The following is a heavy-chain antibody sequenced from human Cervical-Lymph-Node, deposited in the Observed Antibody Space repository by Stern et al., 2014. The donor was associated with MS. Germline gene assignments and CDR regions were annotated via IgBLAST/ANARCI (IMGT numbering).Heavy chain of an antibody. J-gene: IGHJ3*01. CDR1: GNTFSLYT. D-gene: IGHD3-9*01. V-gene: IGHV1-69*01. CDR3: ARDHDAYSDAGYFSAFGV. Sequence: QAQLVESGAEMKRPGSSVKVSCKASGNTFSLYTINWVRQAQGQRLQWMGGITPMLGTTKPAQHFHDKITIYADATTTTAYLEPNGLRSDDTAIYYCARDHDAYSDAGYFSAFGVWGQGTMVTVSS. CDR2: ITPMLGTT.